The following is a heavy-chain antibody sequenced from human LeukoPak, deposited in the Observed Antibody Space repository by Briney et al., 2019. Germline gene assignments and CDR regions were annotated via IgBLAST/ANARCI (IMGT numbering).Heavy chain of an antibody. Sequence: GGSLRLSCAASGFTFSSYAMSWVRQAPGKGLEWVSAISGSGGSTYYADSVKGRFTISRDNSKNTLNLQMNSLRAEDTAVYYCPKDTRTGGYYYFDYWGQGTLVTVSS. V-gene: IGHV3-23*01. CDR3: PKDTRTGGYYYFDY. J-gene: IGHJ4*02. CDR1: GFTFSSYA. CDR2: ISGSGGST. D-gene: IGHD3-22*01.